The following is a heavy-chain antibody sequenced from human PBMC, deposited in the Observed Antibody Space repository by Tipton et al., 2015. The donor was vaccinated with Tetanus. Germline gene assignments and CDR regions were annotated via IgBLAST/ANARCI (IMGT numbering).Heavy chain of an antibody. CDR3: ARGGAMVRGVILFDY. CDR2: INHSGST. D-gene: IGHD3-10*01. V-gene: IGHV4-34*01. J-gene: IGHJ4*02. Sequence: TLSLTCGVYGGSFSGYYWSWIRQPPGKGLEWIGEINHSGSTNHNPSLKSRVTISVDRSKNQFSLELSSVTAADTAVYYCARGGAMVRGVILFDYWGQGTLVTVSS. CDR1: GGSFSGYY.